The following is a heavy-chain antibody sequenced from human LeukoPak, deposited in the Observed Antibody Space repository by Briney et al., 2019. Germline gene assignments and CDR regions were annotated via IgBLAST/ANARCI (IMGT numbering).Heavy chain of an antibody. CDR3: ARHRSGSYIRYFDY. J-gene: IGHJ4*02. Sequence: SETLSLTCTVSGDSINTSNYFWGWIRQSTGKGLEWIGNIYYIGTSDYNPSLKSRVTISIDTSKNQFSLNLRSVTAADTAFYYCARHRSGSYIRYFDYWGQGTLVTVSS. CDR1: GDSINTSNYF. V-gene: IGHV4-39*01. CDR2: IYYIGTS. D-gene: IGHD1-26*01.